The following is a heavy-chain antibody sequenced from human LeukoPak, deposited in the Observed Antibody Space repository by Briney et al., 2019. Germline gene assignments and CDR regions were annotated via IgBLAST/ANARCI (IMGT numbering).Heavy chain of an antibody. Sequence: SETLSLTCAVSGGSISSNNWWIWVRQSPEKGLEWIGEIYHDGSTNYNPSLKSRVTISMDKSKNQLSLKLNFVTAADTAVYYCARDRGGYTYSHDYWGRGTLVTVSS. CDR1: GGSISSNNW. J-gene: IGHJ4*02. V-gene: IGHV4-4*02. CDR3: ARDRGGYTYSHDY. CDR2: IYHDGST. D-gene: IGHD5-18*01.